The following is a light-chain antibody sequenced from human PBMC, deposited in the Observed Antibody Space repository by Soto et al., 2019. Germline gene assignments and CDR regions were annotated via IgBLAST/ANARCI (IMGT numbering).Light chain of an antibody. CDR1: SSDVGGYNY. Sequence: QSALTQPASVSGSPGQSITISCTGTSSDVGGYNYVSWYQQHPGKAPKLMIYDVSNRPSGVSNRFSGSKSGNTASLTISGLQAEDEADYYCSSYTSSSTLSWVFGTVTKLTVL. CDR3: SSYTSSSTLSWV. CDR2: DVS. V-gene: IGLV2-14*01. J-gene: IGLJ1*01.